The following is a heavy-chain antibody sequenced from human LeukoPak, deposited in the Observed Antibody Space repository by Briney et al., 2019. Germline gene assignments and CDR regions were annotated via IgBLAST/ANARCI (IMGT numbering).Heavy chain of an antibody. V-gene: IGHV4-59*08. J-gene: IGHJ4*02. CDR3: ARYTAAGTGY. CDR1: GGSISSYY. Sequence: SETLSLTCTVSGGSISSYYWSWIRQPPGKGLEWIGYIYYSGSTNYNPSLKSRVTISVDTSKNQFSLKLSSVTAADTAVYYCARYTAAGTGYRGQGTLVTVSS. CDR2: IYYSGST. D-gene: IGHD6-13*01.